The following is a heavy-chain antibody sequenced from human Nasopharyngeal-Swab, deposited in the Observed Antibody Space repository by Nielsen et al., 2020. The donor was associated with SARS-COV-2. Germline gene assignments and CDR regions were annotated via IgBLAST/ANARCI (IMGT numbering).Heavy chain of an antibody. V-gene: IGHV4-34*01. J-gene: IGHJ5*02. D-gene: IGHD1-1*01. Sequence: SETLSLTCAVYGGSFSGYYWSWIRQPPGKGLEWIGEINHSGSTNYNPSLKSRVTISVDKSKNQFSLKLSSLTAADTAVYYCAKGGHWRLDPWGQGTLVTVSS. CDR3: AKGGHWRLDP. CDR1: GGSFSGYY. CDR2: INHSGST.